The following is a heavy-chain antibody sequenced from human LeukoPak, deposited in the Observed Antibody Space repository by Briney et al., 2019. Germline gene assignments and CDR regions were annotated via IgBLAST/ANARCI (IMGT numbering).Heavy chain of an antibody. CDR1: GGTFSSYA. J-gene: IGHJ4*02. Sequence: GASVKVSCKASGGTFSSYAISWVRQAPGQGLEWMGRIIPILGIANYAQKFQGRVTITADKSTSTAYMELSSLRSEDTAVYYCASQSGYSYGPLDYWGQGTLVTVSS. D-gene: IGHD5-18*01. CDR3: ASQSGYSYGPLDY. CDR2: IIPILGIA. V-gene: IGHV1-69*04.